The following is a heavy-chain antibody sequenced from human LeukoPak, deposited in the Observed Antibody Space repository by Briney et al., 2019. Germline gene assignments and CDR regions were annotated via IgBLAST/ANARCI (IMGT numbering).Heavy chain of an antibody. CDR2: ISYDGSNK. D-gene: IGHD4-11*01. J-gene: IGHJ1*01. V-gene: IGHV3-30-3*01. CDR1: GFTFSSYA. CDR3: ARESNQH. Sequence: GGSLRLSCAASGFTFSSYAMHWVRQAPGKGLEWVAVISYDGSNKYYADSVKGRFTISRDNSKNTLYLQMNSLRAKDTAVYYCARESNQHWGQGTLVTVSS.